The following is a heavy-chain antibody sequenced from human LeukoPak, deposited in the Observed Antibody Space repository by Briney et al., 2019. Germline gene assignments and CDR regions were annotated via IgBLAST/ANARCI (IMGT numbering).Heavy chain of an antibody. CDR1: GFTFSSYG. CDR2: ISYDGSNK. D-gene: IGHD3-3*01. J-gene: IGHJ6*03. CDR3: AKRWGYYDFWSGSPHYMDV. V-gene: IGHV3-30*18. Sequence: GGSLRLSCAASGFTFSSYGMHWVRQAPGKGLEWVAVISYDGSNKYYADSVKGRFTISRDNSKNTLYLQMNSLRAEDTAVYYCAKRWGYYDFWSGSPHYMDVWGKGTTVTVSS.